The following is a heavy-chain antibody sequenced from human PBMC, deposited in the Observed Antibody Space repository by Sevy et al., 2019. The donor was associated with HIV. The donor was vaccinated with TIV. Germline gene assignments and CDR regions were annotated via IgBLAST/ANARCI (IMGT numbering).Heavy chain of an antibody. CDR3: AKAPSGYYGSGREGYYFDY. CDR1: GFTFSSYA. CDR2: ISGSGGST. D-gene: IGHD3-10*01. V-gene: IGHV3-23*01. Sequence: GGSLRLSCAASGFTFSSYAMSWVRQAPGKGLEWVSAISGSGGSTYYADSVKGRFTISRDNSKNTRYLQMNSLRAEDTAVYYCAKAPSGYYGSGREGYYFDYWGQGTLVTVSS. J-gene: IGHJ4*02.